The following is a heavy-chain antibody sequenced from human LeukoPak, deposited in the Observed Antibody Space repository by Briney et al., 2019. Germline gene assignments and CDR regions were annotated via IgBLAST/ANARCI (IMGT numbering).Heavy chain of an antibody. CDR3: ASGKYSGYDFVGSLDY. J-gene: IGHJ4*02. CDR2: IYYSGST. Sequence: SETLSLTCAVSGGSISSGGYSWSWIRQPPGKGLEWIGYIYYSGSTYYNPSLKSRVTISVDTSKNQFSLKLSSVTAADTAVYYCASGKYSGYDFVGSLDYWGQGTLVTVSS. CDR1: GGSISSGGYS. D-gene: IGHD5-12*01. V-gene: IGHV4-31*11.